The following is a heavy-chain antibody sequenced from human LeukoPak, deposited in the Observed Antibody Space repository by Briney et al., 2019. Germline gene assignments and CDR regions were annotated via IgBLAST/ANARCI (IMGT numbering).Heavy chain of an antibody. CDR2: IYYSGST. D-gene: IGHD3-9*01. CDR1: VGSISSGGYH. CDR3: ARESRVGNTGYYFDY. Sequence: SQTLSLTCTVSVGSISSGGYHWSWIRQHPGKGLEWIGYIYYSGSTYYNPSLKSRVAISVDTSKNQFSLKLSSVIAADTAVYFCARESRVGNTGYYFDYWGQGTLVTVSS. V-gene: IGHV4-31*03. J-gene: IGHJ4*02.